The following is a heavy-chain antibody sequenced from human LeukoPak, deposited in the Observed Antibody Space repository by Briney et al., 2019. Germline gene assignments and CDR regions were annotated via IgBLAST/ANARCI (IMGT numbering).Heavy chain of an antibody. CDR2: IYHSGST. CDR1: GYSISSGYY. D-gene: IGHD3-10*01. J-gene: IGHJ4*02. V-gene: IGHV4-38-2*01. CDR3: ARVPYYYGSGSEFDY. Sequence: KPSETLSLTCAVSGYSISSGYYWGWIRQPPGKGLEWIGSIYHSGSTYYNPSLKSRVTISVDTSKNQLSLKLSSVTAADTAVYYCARVPYYYGSGSEFDYWGQGTLVTVSS.